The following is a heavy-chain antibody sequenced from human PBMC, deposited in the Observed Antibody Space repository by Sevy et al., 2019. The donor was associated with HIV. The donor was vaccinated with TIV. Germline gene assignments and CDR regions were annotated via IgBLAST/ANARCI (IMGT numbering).Heavy chain of an antibody. CDR3: ARSRSIAVSSTNYYYYDGMDV. D-gene: IGHD6-19*01. CDR1: GGTFSSYA. J-gene: IGHJ6*02. Sequence: ASVKVSCKASGGTFSSYAISWVRQAPGQGLEWMGGIIPIFGTANYAQKFQGRVTITADESTSTAYMELISLRSEDTAVYYCARSRSIAVSSTNYYYYDGMDVWGQGTTVTVSS. CDR2: IIPIFGTA. V-gene: IGHV1-69*13.